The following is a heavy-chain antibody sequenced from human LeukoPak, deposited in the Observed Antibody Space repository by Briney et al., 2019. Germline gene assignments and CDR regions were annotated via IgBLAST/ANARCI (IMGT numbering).Heavy chain of an antibody. Sequence: SETLSLTCSVSSGSISSYYCSWIRQPPGKGLEWIGYIYYSGRNSYNPSLNSRVTISVDTSKNHFSLTLSSVTAADTAVYYCARGQKYRNGYTVTELGSGYFDYWGQGTLVTVSS. CDR1: SGSISSYY. J-gene: IGHJ4*02. CDR3: ARGQKYRNGYTVTELGSGYFDY. V-gene: IGHV4-59*01. D-gene: IGHD5-18*01. CDR2: IYYSGRN.